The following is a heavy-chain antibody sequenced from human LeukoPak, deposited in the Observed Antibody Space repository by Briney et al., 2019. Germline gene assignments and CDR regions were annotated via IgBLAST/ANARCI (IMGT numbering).Heavy chain of an antibody. D-gene: IGHD6-6*01. J-gene: IGHJ3*02. V-gene: IGHV4-59*08. CDR1: GGSISSYY. CDR3: AREYSSSSGRRAFDI. Sequence: SETLSLTCTVSGGSISSYYWSWIRQPPRKGLEWMGYIYYSGSTNYNPSLKSRLTISIDTSENQFSLKLSSVTATDTAVYYCAREYSSSSGRRAFDIWGQGTMVTVSS. CDR2: IYYSGST.